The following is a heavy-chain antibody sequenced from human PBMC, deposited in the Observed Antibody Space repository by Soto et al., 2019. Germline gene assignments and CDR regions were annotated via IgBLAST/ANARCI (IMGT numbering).Heavy chain of an antibody. D-gene: IGHD2-2*01. CDR1: GFTFSSYS. J-gene: IGHJ5*02. Sequence: GGSLRLSCAASGFTFSSYSMSWVRQAPGKGLEWVSAISGSGGSTYYADSVKGRFTISRDNSKNTLYLQMNSLRAEDTAVYYCAKSSIVVPAAPNWFDPWGQGTLVTVSS. CDR3: AKSSIVVPAAPNWFDP. V-gene: IGHV3-23*01. CDR2: ISGSGGST.